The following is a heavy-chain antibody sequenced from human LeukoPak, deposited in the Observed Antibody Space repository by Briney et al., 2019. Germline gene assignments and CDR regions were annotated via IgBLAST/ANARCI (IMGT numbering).Heavy chain of an antibody. Sequence: ASVKVSCKASGYTFTSYGISWVRQAPGQGLEWMGWISAYNGNTNYAQKLQGRVTMTTDTSTGTAYMELRSLRSDDTAVYYCARDRLDYDYVWGSYPVSGEFFDYWGQGTLVTVSS. CDR3: ARDRLDYDYVWGSYPVSGEFFDY. CDR1: GYTFTSYG. J-gene: IGHJ4*02. V-gene: IGHV1-18*01. D-gene: IGHD3-16*02. CDR2: ISAYNGNT.